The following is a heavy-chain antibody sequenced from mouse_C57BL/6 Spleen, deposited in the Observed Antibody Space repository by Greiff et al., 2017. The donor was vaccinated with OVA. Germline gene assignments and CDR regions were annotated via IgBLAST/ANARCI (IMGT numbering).Heavy chain of an antibody. V-gene: IGHV5-4*03. CDR2: ISDGGSYT. J-gene: IGHJ3*01. CDR3: ARVLYGSSLAWFAY. CDR1: GFTFGSYA. D-gene: IGHD1-1*01. Sequence: EVMLVESGGGLVKPGGSLNLSCEASGFTFGSYAMSWVRQTPEKRLGWAATISDGGSYTYYPDNVKGRFTISRDNAKNNLYLQMSHLKSEDTAMYYCARVLYGSSLAWFAYWGQGTLVTVSA.